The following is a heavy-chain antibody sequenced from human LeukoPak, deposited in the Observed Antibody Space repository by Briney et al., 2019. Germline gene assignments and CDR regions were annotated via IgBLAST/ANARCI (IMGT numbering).Heavy chain of an antibody. CDR2: IHHSGTT. CDR3: ARHPYSYDAFDI. Sequence: TETLSLTCTVSGGSIMSSTYYWGWIRQPPVRGLEWIGSIHHSGTTYYNPSLQSRVTISVDTSKNQFSLNLSSVTAADTAVYYCARHPYSYDAFDIWGQGTMVTVSS. V-gene: IGHV4-39*01. D-gene: IGHD5-18*01. J-gene: IGHJ3*02. CDR1: GGSIMSSTYY.